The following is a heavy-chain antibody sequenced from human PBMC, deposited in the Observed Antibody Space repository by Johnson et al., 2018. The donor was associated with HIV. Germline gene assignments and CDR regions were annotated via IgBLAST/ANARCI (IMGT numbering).Heavy chain of an antibody. D-gene: IGHD5-18*01. CDR2: ISGSGDSA. CDR1: GFTVSSNY. CDR3: AKDRIRSTAPDTFDV. V-gene: IGHV3-23*04. J-gene: IGHJ3*01. Sequence: VQLVESGGGLIQPGGSLRLSCAASGFTVSSNYMSWVRQAPGKGLEWVSVISGSGDSAYYADSVKGRFTISRDNSKNTLYLQMDSLRAVDTAVFYCAKDRIRSTAPDTFDVWGQGTMVTVSS.